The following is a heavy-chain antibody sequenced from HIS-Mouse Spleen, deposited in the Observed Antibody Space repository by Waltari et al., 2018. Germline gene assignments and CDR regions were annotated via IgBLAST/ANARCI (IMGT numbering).Heavy chain of an antibody. J-gene: IGHJ6*02. Sequence: QVQLQESGPGLVKPSQTLSLTCTVPGGPISSGGYYWSWIRQHPGKGLEWIGYIYYSGSTYYNPSLKSRVTISVDTSKNQFSLKLSSVTAADTAVYYCARDWRGTPGYSYDYGMDVWGQGTTVTVSS. CDR3: ARDWRGTPGYSYDYGMDV. V-gene: IGHV4-31*03. CDR1: GGPISSGGYY. D-gene: IGHD5-18*01. CDR2: IYYSGST.